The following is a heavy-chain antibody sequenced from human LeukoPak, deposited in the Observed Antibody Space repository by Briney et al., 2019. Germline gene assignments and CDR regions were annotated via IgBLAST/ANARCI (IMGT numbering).Heavy chain of an antibody. Sequence: SETLSLTCAVYGGSFSGYYWSWIRQPPGKGLEWIGEINHSGSTNYNPSLKSRVTISVDTSKNQFSLKLSSLTAADTAVYYCARAVLSYCRGGSCPYFDYWGQGTLVTVSS. CDR3: ARAVLSYCRGGSCPYFDY. J-gene: IGHJ4*01. D-gene: IGHD2-15*01. V-gene: IGHV4-34*01. CDR1: GGSFSGYY. CDR2: INHSGST.